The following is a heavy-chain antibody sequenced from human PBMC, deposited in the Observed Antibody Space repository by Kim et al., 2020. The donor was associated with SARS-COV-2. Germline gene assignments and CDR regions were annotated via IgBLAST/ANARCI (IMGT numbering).Heavy chain of an antibody. Sequence: SETLSLTCAVYGGSFSGYYWSWIRQPPGKGLEWIGEINHSGSTNYNPSLKSRVTISVDTSKNQFSLKLSSVTAADTAVYYCARVRRIVVVPAALFDPWGQGTLVTVSS. V-gene: IGHV4-34*01. J-gene: IGHJ5*02. CDR2: INHSGST. D-gene: IGHD2-2*01. CDR3: ARVRRIVVVPAALFDP. CDR1: GGSFSGYY.